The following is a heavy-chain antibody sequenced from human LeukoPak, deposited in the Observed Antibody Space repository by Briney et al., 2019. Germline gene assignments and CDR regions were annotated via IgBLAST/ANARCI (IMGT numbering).Heavy chain of an antibody. J-gene: IGHJ4*02. CDR3: ARESPGSSWFRVDY. Sequence: SETLSLTCTVSGGSISSSSYYWGWIRQPPGKGLEWIGSIYYSGSTYYNPSLKSRVTMSVDTSKNQFSLRLSSVTAADTAVYCCARESPGSSWFRVDYWGQGTLVTVSS. CDR2: IYYSGST. CDR1: GGSISSSSYY. V-gene: IGHV4-39*07. D-gene: IGHD6-13*01.